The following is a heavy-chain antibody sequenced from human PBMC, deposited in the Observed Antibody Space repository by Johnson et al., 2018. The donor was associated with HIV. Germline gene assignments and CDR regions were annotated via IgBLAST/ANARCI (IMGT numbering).Heavy chain of an antibody. V-gene: IGHV3-11*04. D-gene: IGHD3-3*02. Sequence: QVQLVESGGGLVQPGGSLRLSCAASGFTFSDYYMNWIRQAPGKGLEWVSYISSSGSSIYYADSVKGRFTISRDNAKNTLYLQMNSLRAEDTAAYYCARELSHDAFDIWGQGTMVTVSS. CDR1: GFTFSDYY. CDR3: ARELSHDAFDI. J-gene: IGHJ3*02. CDR2: ISSSGSSI.